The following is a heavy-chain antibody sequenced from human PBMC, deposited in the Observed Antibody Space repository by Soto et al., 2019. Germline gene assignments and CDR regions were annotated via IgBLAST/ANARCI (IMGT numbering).Heavy chain of an antibody. D-gene: IGHD6-25*01. CDR3: VRXMWTRSGPQNFFDY. Sequence: QVQLVQSEGELRQPGASVTVSCRASGYTFTSYGIIWVRQAPGQGLEWMGYISPNSGATTYAQNLQGXXXXXXXTXXXXXXXXXXXXXXXXXXXXXCVRXMWTRSGPQNFFDYWGLGALVTVXS. V-gene: IGHV1-18*01. J-gene: IGHJ4*02. CDR2: ISPNSGAT. CDR1: GYTFTSYG.